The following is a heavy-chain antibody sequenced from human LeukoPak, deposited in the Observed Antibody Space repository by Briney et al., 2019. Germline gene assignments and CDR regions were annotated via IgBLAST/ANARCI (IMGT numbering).Heavy chain of an antibody. Sequence: PSETLSLTCAVYGGSFSGYYWSWIRQPPGKGLEWIGEINHRGSTNYNPSLKSRVTISVDTSKNQFSLNLSSVTAADTAVYYCGSRRTAMFGVIKGPIDYWGQGTLVTVSS. CDR1: GGSFSGYY. J-gene: IGHJ4*02. D-gene: IGHD3-3*01. V-gene: IGHV4-34*01. CDR2: INHRGST. CDR3: GSRRTAMFGVIKGPIDY.